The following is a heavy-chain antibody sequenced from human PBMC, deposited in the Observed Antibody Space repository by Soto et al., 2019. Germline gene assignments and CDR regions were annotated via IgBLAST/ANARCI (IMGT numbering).Heavy chain of an antibody. D-gene: IGHD3-22*01. V-gene: IGHV1-69*13. Sequence: SVKVSCKASGGTFSSYAISWVRQAPGQGLEWMGGIIPIFGTANYAQKFQGRVTITADESTSTAYMELSSLRSEDTAVYYCAREEHRVVVITNAFDIWGQGTMVTVSS. CDR2: IIPIFGTA. CDR3: AREEHRVVVITNAFDI. J-gene: IGHJ3*02. CDR1: GGTFSSYA.